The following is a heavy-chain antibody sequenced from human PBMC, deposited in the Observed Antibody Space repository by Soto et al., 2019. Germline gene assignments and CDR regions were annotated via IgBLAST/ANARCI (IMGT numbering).Heavy chain of an antibody. Sequence: SETLSLTCTVSGGSISSGGYYWSWIRQHPGKGLEWIGYIYYTGSTYYNPSLKSRVTISVDTSKNQFSLKLSSVTAADTAVYYCAREDHDSSGYYFQHWGQGTLVTVSS. V-gene: IGHV4-31*03. J-gene: IGHJ1*01. CDR2: IYYTGST. CDR3: AREDHDSSGYYFQH. D-gene: IGHD3-22*01. CDR1: GGSISSGGYY.